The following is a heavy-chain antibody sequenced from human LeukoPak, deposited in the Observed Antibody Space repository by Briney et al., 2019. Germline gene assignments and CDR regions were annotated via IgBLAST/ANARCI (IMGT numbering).Heavy chain of an antibody. D-gene: IGHD3-10*01. CDR1: GYTFTGYY. V-gene: IGHV1-2*02. J-gene: IGHJ5*02. Sequence: ASVKVSSKASGYTFTGYYMHWVRQAPGQGLEWMGWINPNSGGTNYAQKFQGRVTMTRDTSISTAYMELSRLRSDDTAVYYCARDAAVGYYYGSGSSNWFDPWGQGTLVTVSS. CDR3: ARDAAVGYYYGSGSSNWFDP. CDR2: INPNSGGT.